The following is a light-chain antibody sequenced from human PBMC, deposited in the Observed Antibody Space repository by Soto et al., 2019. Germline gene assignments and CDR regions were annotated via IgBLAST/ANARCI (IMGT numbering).Light chain of an antibody. J-gene: IGKJ5*01. Sequence: EIVLTQSPATLSLSPGERATLSCRASQTITTYLAWYQQKPGQPPRLLIYGASNRASGIPARFSGSGSGTDFTLTISNLEPEDFAVYYCQQRSNWSDNFGQGTRLEIK. CDR2: GAS. V-gene: IGKV3-11*01. CDR3: QQRSNWSDN. CDR1: QTITTY.